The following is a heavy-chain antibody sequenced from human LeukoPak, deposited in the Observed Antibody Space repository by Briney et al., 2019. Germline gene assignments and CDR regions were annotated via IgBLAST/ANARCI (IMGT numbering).Heavy chain of an antibody. Sequence: GGSLRLSCAASGFTFSNYNMNWVRQAPGKAMDWVSSITSSGTYIFYADSVKGRFTISRDNAKNSLCLQMNSLRAEDTAVYYCARDLGYTRDYWGQGTLVTVSS. CDR1: GFTFSNYN. D-gene: IGHD5-24*01. CDR3: ARDLGYTRDY. CDR2: ITSSGTYI. V-gene: IGHV3-21*01. J-gene: IGHJ4*02.